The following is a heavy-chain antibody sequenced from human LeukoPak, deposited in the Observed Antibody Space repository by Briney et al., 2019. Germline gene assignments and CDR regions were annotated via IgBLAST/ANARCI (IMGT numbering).Heavy chain of an antibody. CDR2: IRYDGSNK. CDR3: AKDGRNLPDY. J-gene: IGHJ4*02. CDR1: GFTFSSYS. D-gene: IGHD1-14*01. V-gene: IGHV3-30*02. Sequence: GGSLRLSCAASGFTFSSYSMNWVRQAPGKGLEWVAFIRYDGSNKYYADSVKGRFTISRDNSKNTLYLQMNSLRAEDTAVYYCAKDGRNLPDYWGQGTLVTVSS.